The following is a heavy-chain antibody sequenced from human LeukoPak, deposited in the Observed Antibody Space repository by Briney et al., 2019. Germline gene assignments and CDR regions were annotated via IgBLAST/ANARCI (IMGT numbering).Heavy chain of an antibody. J-gene: IGHJ4*02. D-gene: IGHD3-10*01. CDR1: GFTFDDYA. V-gene: IGHV3-9*01. Sequence: GGSLRLSCAASGFTFDDYAMHWVRHAPGKGLEWVSGISWNSGSIGYADSVKGRFTISRDNAKNSLYLQMNSLRAEDTALYYCAKAHGWFGELGASGLDYWGQGTLVTVSS. CDR2: ISWNSGSI. CDR3: AKAHGWFGELGASGLDY.